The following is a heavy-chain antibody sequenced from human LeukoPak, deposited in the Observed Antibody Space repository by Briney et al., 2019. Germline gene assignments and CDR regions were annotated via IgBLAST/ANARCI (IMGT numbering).Heavy chain of an antibody. J-gene: IGHJ4*02. CDR3: ARDQEAFDY. Sequence: ASVKVSCKASGGTFSSYAISWVRQAPGQGLEWMGGIIPIFGTANYAQKFQGRVTVTRDTSTSTVHMELSGLRSEDTAVYYCARDQEAFDYWGQGTLVTVSS. V-gene: IGHV1-69*05. CDR2: IIPIFGTA. CDR1: GGTFSSYA.